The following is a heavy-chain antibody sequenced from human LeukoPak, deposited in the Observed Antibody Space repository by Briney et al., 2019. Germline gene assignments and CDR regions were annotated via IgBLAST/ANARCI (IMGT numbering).Heavy chain of an antibody. J-gene: IGHJ3*02. Sequence: GGSLRLSCAASGFTFSSYAMHWVRQAPGKGLEYVSAISSNGGSTYYANSVKGRFTISRDNSKNTLYLQMGSLRAEDMAVYYCARATGSSSDWYGWGAFDIWGQGTMVTVSS. V-gene: IGHV3-64*01. CDR3: ARATGSSSDWYGWGAFDI. D-gene: IGHD6-19*01. CDR2: ISSNGGST. CDR1: GFTFSSYA.